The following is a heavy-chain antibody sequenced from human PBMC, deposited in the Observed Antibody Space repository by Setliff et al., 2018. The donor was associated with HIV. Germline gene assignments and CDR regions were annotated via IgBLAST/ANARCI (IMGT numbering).Heavy chain of an antibody. CDR2: ISQSGST. CDR3: ARGPYYYNSSGQISAEYFQH. CDR1: GGSIRSSGYS. V-gene: IGHV4-30-2*01. D-gene: IGHD3-22*01. J-gene: IGHJ1*01. Sequence: SETLSLTCAVSGGSIRSSGYSWSWIRQPPGKGLEWIGYISQSGSTYYNPSLKSRVTISVDRSKDQFSLKLSSVTAADTAVYYCARGPYYYNSSGQISAEYFQHWGQGTLVTVSS.